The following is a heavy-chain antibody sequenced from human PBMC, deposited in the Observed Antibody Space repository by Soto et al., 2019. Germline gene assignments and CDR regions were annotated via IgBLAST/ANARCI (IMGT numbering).Heavy chain of an antibody. V-gene: IGHV3-23*01. Sequence: GGSLRLSCAASGFTFNIYAMTWVRQAPGKGLEWVAGISSSGGSTHYADSVDGRFTISRDSSRNMLYLQMNSLRAEDTAIYYCAKPPNGDLMTYYYYAMDVWGQGTTVTVSS. CDR2: ISSSGGST. CDR1: GFTFNIYA. J-gene: IGHJ6*02. CDR3: AKPPNGDLMTYYYYAMDV. D-gene: IGHD4-17*01.